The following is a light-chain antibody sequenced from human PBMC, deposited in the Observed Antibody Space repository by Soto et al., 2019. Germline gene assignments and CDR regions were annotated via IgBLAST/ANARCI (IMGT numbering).Light chain of an antibody. V-gene: IGKV3-15*01. J-gene: IGKJ2*01. Sequence: VVMTQSPATLSVSPGERATLACRASQSVSTNLAWYQQKGGQPPRHLIYGSSTRATDIPARFSGRGSGTELTLTLSSLQSEDFAVDYCQQYNNWPPMYTFGQGTKLEIK. CDR1: QSVSTN. CDR2: GSS. CDR3: QQYNNWPPMYT.